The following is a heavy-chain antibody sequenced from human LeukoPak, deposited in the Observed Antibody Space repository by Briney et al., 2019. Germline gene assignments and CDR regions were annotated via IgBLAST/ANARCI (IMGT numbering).Heavy chain of an antibody. CDR1: GFTFSDYY. Sequence: GGSLRLSCAASGFTFSDYYMSWIRQAPGKGLEWVSYISSSGSTIYYADSVKGRFTISRDNAKNSLHLQMNSLRADDTAVYYCVRVRDTSASPYFDFWGQGSLVTVSS. J-gene: IGHJ4*02. V-gene: IGHV3-11*01. D-gene: IGHD6-19*01. CDR2: ISSSGSTI. CDR3: VRVRDTSASPYFDF.